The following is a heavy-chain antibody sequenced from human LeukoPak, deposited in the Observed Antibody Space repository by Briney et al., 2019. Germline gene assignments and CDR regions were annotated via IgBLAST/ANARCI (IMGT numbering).Heavy chain of an antibody. CDR1: GGTFSNYA. D-gene: IGHD2-15*01. CDR3: ARADIIVVAGATPVGSAFEY. J-gene: IGHJ4*02. Sequence: SVKVSCKASGGTFSNYAISWVRQAPGQGLEWMGGIIPIFGTANYAQKFQGRVTITADESTSTAYMELSSLTSEDTAVYYCARADIIVVAGATPVGSAFEYWGQGTLITVS. CDR2: IIPIFGTA. V-gene: IGHV1-69*13.